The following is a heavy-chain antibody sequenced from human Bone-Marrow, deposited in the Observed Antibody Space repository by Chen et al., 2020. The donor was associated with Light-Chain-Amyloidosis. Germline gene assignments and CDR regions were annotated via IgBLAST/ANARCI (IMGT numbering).Heavy chain of an antibody. CDR1: GFPFSTYG. J-gene: IGHJ6*02. V-gene: IGHV3-33*01. D-gene: IGHD2-2*03. Sequence: QVQLVESGGGVVQPGRSLRLSCAASGFPFSTYGMHWVRQAPGKGLEWVAATWYDGSNKFYVDSVRGRFTISRDNSKNTLYLQMNSLGPEDTAVYYCARDGYCRSTGCYDLGKMDVWGQGTTVTVSS. CDR2: TWYDGSNK. CDR3: ARDGYCRSTGCYDLGKMDV.